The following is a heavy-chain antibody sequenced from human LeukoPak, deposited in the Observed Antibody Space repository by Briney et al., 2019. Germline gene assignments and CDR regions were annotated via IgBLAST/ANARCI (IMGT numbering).Heavy chain of an antibody. CDR3: ARVPYNCSGDRCYSRWFDP. D-gene: IGHD2-15*01. J-gene: IGHJ5*02. CDR1: GYSISSGYL. Sequence: SETLSLTCTVSGYSISSGYLWGWIRQPPGKGLEWIGSIDGSGSSYYNPSLKSRVIISVDTSRNQSSLKMTSVTAADTAVYYCARVPYNCSGDRCYSRWFDPWGQGTLVIVSS. CDR2: IDGSGSS. V-gene: IGHV4-38-2*02.